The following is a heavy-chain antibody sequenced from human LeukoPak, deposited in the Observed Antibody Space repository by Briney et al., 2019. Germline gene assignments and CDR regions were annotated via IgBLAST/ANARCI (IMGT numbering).Heavy chain of an antibody. Sequence: SETLSLTCTVSSGSISSGSYYWSWIRQPAGKGLEWIGRIYTSGSTNYNPSLKSRVTISVDTSKNQFSLKLSSVTAADTAVYYCARTTVVAYAFDIWGQGTMVTVSS. CDR3: ARTTVVAYAFDI. CDR2: IYTSGST. CDR1: SGSISSGSYY. V-gene: IGHV4-61*02. D-gene: IGHD4-23*01. J-gene: IGHJ3*02.